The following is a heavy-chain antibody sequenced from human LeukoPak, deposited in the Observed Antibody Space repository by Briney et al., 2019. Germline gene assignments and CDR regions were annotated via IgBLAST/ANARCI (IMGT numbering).Heavy chain of an antibody. CDR3: GCAPGALFPTDFDY. CDR1: GYIFTTYW. J-gene: IGHJ4*02. Sequence: GESLKISCKVSGYIFTTYWIGWVRQMPGKGLEWMGIISPGRSETRYSPSLECQVTISTDKSIPTAYLQGSSLNPAHSAMYHCGCAPGALFPTDFDYGGQGTRVTVP. V-gene: IGHV5-51*01. CDR2: ISPGRSET. D-gene: IGHD3-3*01.